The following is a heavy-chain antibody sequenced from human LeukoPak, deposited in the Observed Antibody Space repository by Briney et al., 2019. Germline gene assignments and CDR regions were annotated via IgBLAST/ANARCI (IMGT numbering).Heavy chain of an antibody. V-gene: IGHV3-21*01. Sequence: GGSLRLSCAASGFTFSGYGMNWVRQAPGKGLEWVASISSSSGYMYYADSVEGRFTISRDNAKNSLYLQMNNLRDEDTAVYYCVRKGGPYTFDHWGQGTLVTVSS. CDR1: GFTFSGYG. CDR2: ISSSSGYM. D-gene: IGHD3-16*01. J-gene: IGHJ4*02. CDR3: VRKGGPYTFDH.